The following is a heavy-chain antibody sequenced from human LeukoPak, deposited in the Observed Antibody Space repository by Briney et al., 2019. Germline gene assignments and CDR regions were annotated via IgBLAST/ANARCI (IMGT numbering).Heavy chain of an antibody. CDR3: VRDGKWSY. CDR1: GDSVSSNTAA. CDR2: TYYRSKWYN. Sequence: SQTLSLTCDISGDSVSSNTAAWYWIRQSPSRGLEWLGRTYYRSKWYNDYAVSVKGRITINPDTAKNQFSLHLNSVTPEDTAVYYCVRDGKWSYWAQGTLVTVSS. J-gene: IGHJ4*02. D-gene: IGHD1-26*01. V-gene: IGHV6-1*01.